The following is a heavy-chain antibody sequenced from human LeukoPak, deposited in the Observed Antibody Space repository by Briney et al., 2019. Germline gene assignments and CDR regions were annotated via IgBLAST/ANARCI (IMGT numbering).Heavy chain of an antibody. J-gene: IGHJ6*03. Sequence: SETLSLTCTVSGGSISSYYWSWIRQPPGKGLEWIGYIYYSGSTNYNPSLKSRVTISVDTSKNQFSLKLSSVTAADTAVYYCARGRKQGDYYYYYYMDVWGKGTTVTVSS. D-gene: IGHD3-16*01. CDR1: GGSISSYY. CDR2: IYYSGST. V-gene: IGHV4-59*01. CDR3: ARGRKQGDYYYYYYMDV.